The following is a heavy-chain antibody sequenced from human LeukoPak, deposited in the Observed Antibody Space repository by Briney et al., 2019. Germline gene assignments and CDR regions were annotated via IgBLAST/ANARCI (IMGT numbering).Heavy chain of an antibody. J-gene: IGHJ6*02. Sequence: PGGSLRLSCAASGFTFSSYDMHWVRQATGKGLEWVSAIGTAGDTYYPGSVKGRLTISRENAKNSLYLQMNSLRAGDTAVYYCARGGWDYYGMDVWGQGTTVTVSS. CDR2: IGTAGDT. CDR3: ARGGWDYYGMDV. D-gene: IGHD1-26*01. V-gene: IGHV3-13*01. CDR1: GFTFSSYD.